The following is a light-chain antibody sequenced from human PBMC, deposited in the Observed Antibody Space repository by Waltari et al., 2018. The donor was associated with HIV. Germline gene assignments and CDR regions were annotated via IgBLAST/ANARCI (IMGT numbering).Light chain of an antibody. J-gene: IGLJ2*01. Sequence: QSALTQPASVSGSPGQSITMSCTGTTSDIGGYNFVSWYQQHPGKAPKVIIYEVSNRPSGVSTRFSGSKSGNTASRTISGLQAEDEADYYCSSYSTATNVAFGGGTKLTVL. CDR2: EVS. V-gene: IGLV2-14*01. CDR3: SSYSTATNVA. CDR1: TSDIGGYNF.